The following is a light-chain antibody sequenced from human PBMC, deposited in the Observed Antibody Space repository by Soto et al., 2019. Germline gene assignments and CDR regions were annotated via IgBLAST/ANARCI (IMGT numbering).Light chain of an antibody. CDR1: SSDVGGYNY. CDR3: SSYTNTLTRL. J-gene: IGLJ2*01. Sequence: QSVLTQPASVSGSPGQSITISCTGTSSDVGGYNYVSWYQQHPGTSPKLMIYDVSNRPSGVSNRFSGSKSGNTASLTISGLQAEDEADYYCSSYTNTLTRLFGGGTKLTVL. CDR2: DVS. V-gene: IGLV2-14*01.